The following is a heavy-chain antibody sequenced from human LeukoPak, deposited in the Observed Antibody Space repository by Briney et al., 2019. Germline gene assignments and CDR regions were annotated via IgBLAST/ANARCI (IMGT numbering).Heavy chain of an antibody. CDR3: AKSPGELLWFGELVY. V-gene: IGHV3-23*01. CDR1: GFTFSSYA. D-gene: IGHD3-10*01. J-gene: IGHJ4*02. Sequence: GGSLRLSCAASGFTFSSYAMSWVRQAPGKGLEWVSAISGRGGSTYYADSVKGRFTISRDNSKNALYLQMNSLRAEDTAVYYCAKSPGELLWFGELVYWGQGTLVTVSS. CDR2: ISGRGGST.